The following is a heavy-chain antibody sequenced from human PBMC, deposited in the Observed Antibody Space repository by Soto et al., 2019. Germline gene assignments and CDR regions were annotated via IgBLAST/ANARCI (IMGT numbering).Heavy chain of an antibody. Sequence: SLHVSCTASGGTFSSYSIRWVRQAPGQGLEWMGGIIPIFGTANYAQKFQGRVTVTADESTITAYTELSSLRSEDTAVYYCARAGGDSYYYCGLEGWGEGTTVTV. V-gene: IGHV1-69*01. CDR2: IIPIFGTA. CDR1: GGTFSSYS. CDR3: ARAGGDSYYYCGLEG. J-gene: IGHJ6*02. D-gene: IGHD3-10*01.